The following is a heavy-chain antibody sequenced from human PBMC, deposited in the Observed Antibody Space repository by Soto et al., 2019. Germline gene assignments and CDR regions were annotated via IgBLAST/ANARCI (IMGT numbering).Heavy chain of an antibody. V-gene: IGHV3-30*03. D-gene: IGHD2-15*01. Sequence: AGGALRISCAAAWVTLTSYGMHWVRQAPGKGLEWVAVISYDGSNKYYADSVKGRFTISRDNSKNTLYLQMNSLRAEDTAVYYCVTQDIVVVVAATHYWGQGTLVTVS. CDR3: VTQDIVVVVAATHY. CDR2: ISYDGSNK. J-gene: IGHJ4*02. CDR1: WVTLTSYG.